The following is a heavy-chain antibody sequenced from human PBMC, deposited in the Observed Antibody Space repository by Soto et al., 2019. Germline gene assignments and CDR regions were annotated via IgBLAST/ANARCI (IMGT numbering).Heavy chain of an antibody. CDR3: ARSPPNRGTSGGYDYIWGSYRFDY. V-gene: IGHV1-69*02. CDR1: GGTFSSYT. D-gene: IGHD3-16*02. J-gene: IGHJ4*02. CDR2: IIPILGIA. Sequence: SVKVSCKASGGTFSSYTISWVRQAPGQGLEWMGRIIPILGIANYAQKFQGRVTITADKSTSTAYMELSSLRSEDTAVYYCARSPPNRGTSGGYDYIWGSYRFDYWGQGTLVTVSS.